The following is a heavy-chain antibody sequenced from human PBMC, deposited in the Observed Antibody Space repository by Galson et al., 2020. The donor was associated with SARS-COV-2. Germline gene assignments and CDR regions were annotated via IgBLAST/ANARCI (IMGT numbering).Heavy chain of an antibody. D-gene: IGHD1-20*01. V-gene: IGHV3-33*06. CDR2: IWYDGSNK. Sequence: QAGGSLRLSCAASGFTFSSYGMHWVRQAPGKGLEWVAVIWYDGSNKYYADSVKGRFTISRDNSKNTLYLQMNSLRAEDTAVYYCAKDLGITGTTWLGDYWGQGTLVTVSS. CDR3: AKDLGITGTTWLGDY. J-gene: IGHJ4*02. CDR1: GFTFSSYG.